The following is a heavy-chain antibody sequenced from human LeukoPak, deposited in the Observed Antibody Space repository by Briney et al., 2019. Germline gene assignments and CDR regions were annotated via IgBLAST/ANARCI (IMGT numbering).Heavy chain of an antibody. J-gene: IGHJ6*02. CDR3: ARTIAARSTYYYYGMDV. CDR2: IYYSGST. CDR1: GGSISSSSYY. Sequence: SETLSLTCTVSGGSISSSSYYWGWIRQPPGKGLEWIGSIYYSGSTYYNPSLKSRVTISVDTSKNQFSLKLSSVTAADTAVYYCARTIAARSTYYYYGMDVWGQGTTVTVSS. V-gene: IGHV4-39*07. D-gene: IGHD6-6*01.